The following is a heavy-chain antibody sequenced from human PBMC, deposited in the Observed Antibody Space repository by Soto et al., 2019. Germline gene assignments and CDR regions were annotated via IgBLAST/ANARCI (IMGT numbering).Heavy chain of an antibody. D-gene: IGHD2-8*02. CDR3: ASGGYQLYWAH. V-gene: IGHV4-30-4*01. CDR2: IYHSGTT. Sequence: SETLSLTCTASGASITSGDYYWSWIRQPPGKGLEWIGYIYHSGTTYDNPSLKSRTTMSVDTSKNQFSLKLSSVTAADTAVYYCASGGYQLYWAHWGQGSLVTVSS. CDR1: GASITSGDYY. J-gene: IGHJ4*02.